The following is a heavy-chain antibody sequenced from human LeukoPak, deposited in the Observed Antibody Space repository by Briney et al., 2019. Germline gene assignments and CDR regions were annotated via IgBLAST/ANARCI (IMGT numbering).Heavy chain of an antibody. CDR3: ARDFGGDIVVVPAAIMAGRGFDP. CDR1: GGSISGSSYY. J-gene: IGHJ5*02. V-gene: IGHV4-39*07. D-gene: IGHD2-2*01. Sequence: PSETLSLTCTVSGGSISGSSYYWGWIRQPPGKGLEWIGSIYYSGSTYYNPSLKSRVTISVDTSKNQFSLKLSSVTAADTAVYYCARDFGGDIVVVPAAIMAGRGFDPWGQGTLVTVSS. CDR2: IYYSGST.